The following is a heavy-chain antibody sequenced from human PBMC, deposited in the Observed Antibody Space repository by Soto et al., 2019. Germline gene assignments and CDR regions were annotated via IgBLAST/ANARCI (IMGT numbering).Heavy chain of an antibody. V-gene: IGHV4-59*01. J-gene: IGHJ4*02. CDR1: GDSISSYY. CDR2: LYYGRSA. D-gene: IGHD3-22*01. CDR3: ALRSMAVVPEY. Sequence: QVQLQESGPGLVKPSETLSLTCAVSGDSISSYYCMWIRQPPGKGLESIGYLYYGRSANYNPSLRGRATLSVDTSTNQCSLTLSSMTAAETAVYYCALRSMAVVPEYWGQGTLVTVSS.